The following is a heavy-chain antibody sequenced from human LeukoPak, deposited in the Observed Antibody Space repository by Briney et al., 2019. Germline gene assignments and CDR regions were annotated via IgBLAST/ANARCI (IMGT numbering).Heavy chain of an antibody. D-gene: IGHD5-24*01. Sequence: PSETLSLTCTVSGGSISSSSYYWGWIRQPPGKGLEWIGSIYYSGSTYYNPSLKSRVTISVDTSKNQFSLKLSSVTAADTAVYYCARQGRDGYNYGEFDYWGQGTLVTVSS. CDR3: ARQGRDGYNYGEFDY. V-gene: IGHV4-39*01. CDR1: GGSISSSSYY. J-gene: IGHJ4*02. CDR2: IYYSGST.